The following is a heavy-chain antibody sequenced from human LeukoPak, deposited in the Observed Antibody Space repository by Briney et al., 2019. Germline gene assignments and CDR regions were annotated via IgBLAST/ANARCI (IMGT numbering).Heavy chain of an antibody. V-gene: IGHV3-7*01. CDR2: IKHDGSEE. J-gene: IGHJ3*01. Sequence: GGSLRLSCAASGFSFSSCLMTWVRQAPGKGLQWVANIKHDGSEEYYVDSVKGRFTISRDNARNSLYLQMNSLRIEERAVYYGARTFTFLEWPDASDLWGQGTMVAVSS. CDR3: ARTFTFLEWPDASDL. D-gene: IGHD3-3*02. CDR1: GFSFSSCL.